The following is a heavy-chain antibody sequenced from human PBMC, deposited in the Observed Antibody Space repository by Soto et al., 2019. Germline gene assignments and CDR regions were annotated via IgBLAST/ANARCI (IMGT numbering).Heavy chain of an antibody. CDR2: TYYRSKWYN. CDR1: GDSVSSNSAA. Sequence: SQTLSLTCAISGDSVSSNSAAWNWIRQSPSRGLEWLGRTYYRSKWYNDYAVSVKSRITINPDTSKNQFSLQLNSVTPEDTAVYYCERVAAAAGTNYYYGMDVWGQGTTVTVSS. D-gene: IGHD6-13*01. J-gene: IGHJ6*02. CDR3: ERVAAAAGTNYYYGMDV. V-gene: IGHV6-1*01.